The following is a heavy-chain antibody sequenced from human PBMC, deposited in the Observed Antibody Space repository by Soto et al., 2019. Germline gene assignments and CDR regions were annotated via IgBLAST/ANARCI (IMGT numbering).Heavy chain of an antibody. J-gene: IGHJ5*02. D-gene: IGHD3-3*01. V-gene: IGHV4-38-2*01. CDR1: GYSISSTYY. CDR3: ARNNYDFWSGYQTYNRFDP. CDR2: IYHSGYT. Sequence: SETLSLTCAVSGYSISSTYYWGWIRQPPGKGLEWIGSIYHSGYTYFNPSLKSRVTISVDTSKNQFFLNLRSVTAADTAVYYCARNNYDFWSGYQTYNRFDPWGQGTLVTVSS.